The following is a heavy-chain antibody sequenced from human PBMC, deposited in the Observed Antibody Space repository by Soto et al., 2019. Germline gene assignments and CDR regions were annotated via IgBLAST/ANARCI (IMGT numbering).Heavy chain of an antibody. CDR1: GGTFSSYS. J-gene: IGHJ4*02. V-gene: IGHV1-69*19. CDR2: IIPIFGTA. CDR3: ARDAGRKPAGTDY. Sequence: QVQLVQSGAEVKKPGSSVKVSCKASGGTFSSYSINWVRQAPGQGLEWMGEIIPIFGTANYAQKFQGSVTITADDPTRTADMGPSSPRPGATAVNYCARDAGRKPAGTDYWGQGTLVSVSS. D-gene: IGHD1-26*01.